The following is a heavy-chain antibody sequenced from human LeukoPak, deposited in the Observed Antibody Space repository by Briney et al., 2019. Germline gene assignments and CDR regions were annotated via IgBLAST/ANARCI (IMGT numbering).Heavy chain of an antibody. CDR2: IYYSGST. J-gene: IGHJ4*02. Sequence: ISAVAGGSISSSNWWSWVRQPPGKGLEWIGSIYYSGSTYYNPSLKSRVTISIDTSKNQFSLRLRSVTAADTAVYYCAREILYDSTGYYLWGQGTVVTVSS. V-gene: IGHV4-4*02. CDR3: AREILYDSTGYYL. D-gene: IGHD3-22*01. CDR1: GGSISSSNW.